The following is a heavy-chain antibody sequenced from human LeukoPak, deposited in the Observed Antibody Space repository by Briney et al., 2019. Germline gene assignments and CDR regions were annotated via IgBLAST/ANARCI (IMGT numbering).Heavy chain of an antibody. CDR2: ISWNSGSI. J-gene: IGHJ4*02. V-gene: IGHV3-9*01. CDR3: AKTNYGGLFNY. Sequence: PGGSLRLSCAASGFTFDDYAMHWVRQAPGKGLEWVSGISWNSGSIGYADSVKGRFTISRDNAKNSLYLQMNSLRAEDTALYYCAKTNYGGLFNYWGQGTLVTVSS. D-gene: IGHD3-10*01. CDR1: GFTFDDYA.